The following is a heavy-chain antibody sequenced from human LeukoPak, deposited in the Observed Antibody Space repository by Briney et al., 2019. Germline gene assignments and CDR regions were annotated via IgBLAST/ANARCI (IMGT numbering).Heavy chain of an antibody. J-gene: IGHJ4*02. Sequence: ASVRVSCKASGYSFTGYGVHWVRQAPGQGLEWIGWISAYDGNTNYAQRVQGRVTMTTDTSTTTVYMELRSLRSDDTAVYYCARDGFRGATDYWGQGTLVTVSS. V-gene: IGHV1-18*01. CDR2: ISAYDGNT. CDR1: GYSFTGYG. D-gene: IGHD3-16*01. CDR3: ARDGFRGATDY.